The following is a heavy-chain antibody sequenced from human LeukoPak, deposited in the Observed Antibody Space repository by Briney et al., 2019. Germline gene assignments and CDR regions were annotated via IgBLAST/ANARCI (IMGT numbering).Heavy chain of an antibody. CDR1: GFTFSSYG. CDR2: TWYDGSNK. Sequence: GGSLRLSCAASGFTFSSYGMHWVRQAPGKGLEWVAVTWYDGSNKYYADSVKGRFTISRDNSKNTLYLQMNSLRAEDTAVYYCAREDGSRLNYYFDYWGQGTLVTVSS. D-gene: IGHD2-21*02. CDR3: AREDGSRLNYYFDY. V-gene: IGHV3-33*01. J-gene: IGHJ4*02.